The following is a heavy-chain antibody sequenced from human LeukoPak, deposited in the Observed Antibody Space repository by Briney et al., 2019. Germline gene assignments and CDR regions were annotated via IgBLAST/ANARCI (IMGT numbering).Heavy chain of an antibody. CDR2: IYYSGTT. Sequence: TSETLSLTCPVSGGSISSDYWSWVRQSPGKGLEWIGYIYYSGTTNYSPSLKGRVTISVDTSRNQFSLKLSSVTAADTAVYYCARGVVVITPRDWGQEPWSPSPQ. V-gene: IGHV4-59*01. J-gene: IGHJ4*01. CDR1: GGSISSDY. CDR3: ARGVVVITPRD. D-gene: IGHD3-22*01.